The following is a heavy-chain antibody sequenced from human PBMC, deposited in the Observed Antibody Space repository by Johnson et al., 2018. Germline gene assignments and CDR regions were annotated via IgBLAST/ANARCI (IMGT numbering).Heavy chain of an antibody. D-gene: IGHD4-11*01. V-gene: IGHV3-33*01. CDR3: AREGQELRRGGDAFDI. J-gene: IGHJ3*02. CDR1: GFTFSSYG. Sequence: QVQLVQSGGGVVQPGRSLRLSCAASGFTFSSYGMHWVRQAPGKGLEWVAVIWYDGSNKYYADSVKGRFTISRDSSKRTLYLRMNSLSAEDTAVYYCAREGQELRRGGDAFDIWGQGTMVTVSS. CDR2: IWYDGSNK.